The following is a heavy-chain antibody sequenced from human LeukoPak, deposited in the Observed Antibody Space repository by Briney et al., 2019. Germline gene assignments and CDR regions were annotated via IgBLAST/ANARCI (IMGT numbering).Heavy chain of an antibody. CDR1: GFTFDDYA. Sequence: GGSLRLSCAASGFTFDDYAMHWVRQAPGKGLEWVSGISWNSGSIGYADSVKGRFTISRDNAKNSLYLQMNSLRAEDTALYYCAKDHSSGRQRAFWNWGQGTLVTVSS. CDR2: ISWNSGSI. CDR3: AKDHSSGRQRAFWN. D-gene: IGHD6-19*01. J-gene: IGHJ4*02. V-gene: IGHV3-9*01.